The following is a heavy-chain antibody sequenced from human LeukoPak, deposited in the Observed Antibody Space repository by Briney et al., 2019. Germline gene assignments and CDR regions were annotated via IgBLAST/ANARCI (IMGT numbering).Heavy chain of an antibody. Sequence: QPGGSLRLSCAASGFTFSSYAMSWVRQAPGKGLEWVSAISGSGGSTYYADSVKGRFTISRDNSKNTLYLQMNSLRAEDTAVYYCAKDLPSYYYDSSGYYGYWGQGTLSPSPQ. V-gene: IGHV3-23*01. J-gene: IGHJ4*02. CDR3: AKDLPSYYYDSSGYYGY. CDR1: GFTFSSYA. D-gene: IGHD3-22*01. CDR2: ISGSGGST.